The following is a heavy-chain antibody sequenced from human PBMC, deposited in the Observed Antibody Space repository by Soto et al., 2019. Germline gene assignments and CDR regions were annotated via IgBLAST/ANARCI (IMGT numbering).Heavy chain of an antibody. CDR2: MNPNSGNT. CDR1: GYTFTSYD. Sequence: QVQLVQSGAEVKKPGASVKVSCKTSGYTFTSYDIHWVRQATGQGPEWMGWMNPNSGNTVYAQKSQGRITMTRNTSMSTAYMELSSLRPEDTAVYYCARTRFGAVAGTWGQGTLVTVSS. V-gene: IGHV1-8*01. D-gene: IGHD6-19*01. CDR3: ARTRFGAVAGT. J-gene: IGHJ5*02.